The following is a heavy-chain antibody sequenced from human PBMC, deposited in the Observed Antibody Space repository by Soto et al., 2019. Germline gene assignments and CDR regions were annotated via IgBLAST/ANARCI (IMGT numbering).Heavy chain of an antibody. CDR1: GDPFSFYT. D-gene: IGHD3-10*01. J-gene: IGHJ4*01. Sequence: SGKVSRKASGDPFSFYTIKWVRQAPGLGLEWMGRINPILTMSNYAQKFQGRLTITADKSTSTAYMELSSLRSEDTAMYYCATSYGSGYRAFDFWGQ. CDR3: ATSYGSGYRAFDF. CDR2: INPILTMS. V-gene: IGHV1-69*02.